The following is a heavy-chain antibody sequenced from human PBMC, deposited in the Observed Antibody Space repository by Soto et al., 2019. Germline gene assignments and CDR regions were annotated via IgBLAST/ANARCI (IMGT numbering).Heavy chain of an antibody. CDR2: IYPGDSDT. CDR3: ARQSYDFWSGSGY. CDR1: GYSFTSYW. J-gene: IGHJ4*02. V-gene: IGHV5-51*01. D-gene: IGHD3-3*01. Sequence: PGESLKISRKGSGYSFTSYWIGWVRQMPGKGLEWMGNIYPGDSDTRYSPSFQGQVTISADKSISTAYLQWSSLKASDTAMYYCARQSYDFWSGSGYWGQGTLVTVSS.